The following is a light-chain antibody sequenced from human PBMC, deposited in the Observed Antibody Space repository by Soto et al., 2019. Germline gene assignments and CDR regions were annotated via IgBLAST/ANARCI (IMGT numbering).Light chain of an antibody. CDR2: EGT. CDR3: CSYAGNGYV. V-gene: IGLV2-23*01. Sequence: QSVLTQPASVSGSPGKSITISCTGTPSNVGGYNLVSWYQQHPGRAPELIIYEGTQRPSGVSARFSGSKSGNTASLTISGLQADDEADYYCCSYAGNGYVFGTGTKLTVL. CDR1: PSNVGGYNL. J-gene: IGLJ1*01.